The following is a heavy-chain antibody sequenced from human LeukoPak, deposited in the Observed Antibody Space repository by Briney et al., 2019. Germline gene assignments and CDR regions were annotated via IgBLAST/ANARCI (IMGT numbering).Heavy chain of an antibody. CDR1: GGTFSSYA. Sequence: SVKVSCKASGGTFSSYAISWVRQAPGQGLEWMGGIIPIFGTANYAQRFQGRVTITADESTSTAYMELSSLRSEDTAVYYCARAPDYDFWSGYYTSWFDPWGQGTLVTVSS. CDR3: ARAPDYDFWSGYYTSWFDP. D-gene: IGHD3-3*01. V-gene: IGHV1-69*13. CDR2: IIPIFGTA. J-gene: IGHJ5*02.